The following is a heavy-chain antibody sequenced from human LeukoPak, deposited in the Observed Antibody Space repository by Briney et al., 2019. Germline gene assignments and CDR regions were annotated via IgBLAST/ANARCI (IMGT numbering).Heavy chain of an antibody. CDR1: GYTFTGYY. CDR3: ARERVYAIYYYYGMDV. V-gene: IGHV1-2*02. CDR2: INPNSGAT. D-gene: IGHD2-8*01. J-gene: IGHJ6*02. Sequence: ASVKVSCKASGYTFTGYYMHWVRQAPGQGLEWMGWINPNSGATNYAQKFQGRVTMTRDTSISTAYMELSRLRSDDTAVYYCARERVYAIYYYYGMDVWGQGTTVTVSS.